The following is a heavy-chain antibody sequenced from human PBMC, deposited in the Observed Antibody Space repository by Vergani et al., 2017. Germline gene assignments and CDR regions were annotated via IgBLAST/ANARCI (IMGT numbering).Heavy chain of an antibody. V-gene: IGHV3-43*01. CDR3: AKDISGWTEYYYYYYGMDV. D-gene: IGHD6-19*01. CDR2: ISWDGGST. J-gene: IGHJ6*02. CDR1: GFTFEDST. Sequence: ESGGVLVQSGGSLRLSCAAYGFTFEDSTMHWVRHAPGKGLEWVSLISWDGGSTYYADSVTGRFTISRDNSKNSLYLQMNSLRTEDTALYYCAKDISGWTEYYYYYYGMDVWGQGTTVTVSS.